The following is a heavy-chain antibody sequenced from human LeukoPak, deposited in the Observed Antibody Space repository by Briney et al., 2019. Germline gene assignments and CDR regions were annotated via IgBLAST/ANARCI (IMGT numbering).Heavy chain of an antibody. CDR1: GGSISSYY. J-gene: IGHJ4*02. Sequence: PSETLSLTCTVSGGSISSYYWSWIRQPPGKGLEWIGYIYYSGSTNYNPSLKSRVTISVDRSENQFSLKLNSVTAADTAVYYCARETVPHYFDSWGQGTLVTVSS. CDR2: IYYSGST. V-gene: IGHV4-59*12. CDR3: ARETVPHYFDS. D-gene: IGHD2-2*01.